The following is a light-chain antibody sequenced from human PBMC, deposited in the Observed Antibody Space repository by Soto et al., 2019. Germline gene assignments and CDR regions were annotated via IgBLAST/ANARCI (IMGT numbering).Light chain of an antibody. CDR2: AAS. CDR3: LQDYYRPYT. CDR1: QDIGND. J-gene: IGKJ2*01. Sequence: ALQMTQSPSSLSASVGDRVTITCRASQDIGNDLGWYQQKPGKAPKLLIYAASSLESGVPSRFSGSGSGTDFTLTISSLQPEDFATYYCLQDYYRPYTFGQGSRLEIK. V-gene: IGKV1-6*01.